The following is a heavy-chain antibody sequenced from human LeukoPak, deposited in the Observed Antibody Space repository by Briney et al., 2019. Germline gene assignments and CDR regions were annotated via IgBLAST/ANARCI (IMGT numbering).Heavy chain of an antibody. J-gene: IGHJ6*03. CDR2: IWYDGSNK. D-gene: IGHD5-24*01. CDR1: GFTFSNYA. CDR3: AKGRRDGYNYYYYMDV. V-gene: IGHV3-33*06. Sequence: GGSLRLSCAASGFTFSNYAMSWVRQAPGKGLEWVAVIWYDGSNKYYADSVKGRFTISRDNSKNTLYLQMNSLRAEDTAVYYCAKGRRDGYNYYYYMDVWGKGTTVTVS.